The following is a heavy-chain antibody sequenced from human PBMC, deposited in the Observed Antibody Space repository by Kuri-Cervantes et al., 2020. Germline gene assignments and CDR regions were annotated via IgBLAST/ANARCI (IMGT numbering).Heavy chain of an antibody. J-gene: IGHJ3*02. CDR1: GFSLSNARMG. CDR2: IYWNDDK. V-gene: IGHV2-5*01. D-gene: IGHD6-13*01. CDR3: AHGYSSSWYKAFDI. Sequence: SGPTLVKPTETLTLTCTVSGFSLSNARMGVSWIRQPPGKALEWLALIYWNDDKRYSPSLKSRLTITKDTSKNQVVLTMTNMDPVDTATYYFAHGYSSSWYKAFDIWGQGTMVT.